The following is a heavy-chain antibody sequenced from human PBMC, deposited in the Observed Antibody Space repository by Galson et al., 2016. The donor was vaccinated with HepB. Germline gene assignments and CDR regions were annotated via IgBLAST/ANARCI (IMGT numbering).Heavy chain of an antibody. CDR1: GYSFDSYW. V-gene: IGHV5-51*01. Sequence: QSGAEVKKPGESLKISCKGSGYSFDSYWIGWVRQVPGKGLEWMGIINPGDSDTRNRPAFQGQVNISAGKSINTAYMQWSSLKASDSAMYYCARPRSRWFTDAFDVWGQGTLVTVSS. CDR3: ARPRSRWFTDAFDV. D-gene: IGHD6-13*01. J-gene: IGHJ3*01. CDR2: INPGDSDT.